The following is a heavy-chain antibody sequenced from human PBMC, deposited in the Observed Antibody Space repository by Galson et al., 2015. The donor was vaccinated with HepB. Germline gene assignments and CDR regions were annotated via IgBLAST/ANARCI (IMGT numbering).Heavy chain of an antibody. CDR2: ISSGGDYI. D-gene: IGHD3-16*01. J-gene: IGHJ4*02. V-gene: IGHV3-21*01. Sequence: SLRLSCAASGFTFSRYNMIWIRQAPGKGLEWVSSISSGGDYIYYADSVKGRFTISRDNAKNSLHLQMNSLRAEDTAVYYCVRDPPLGTPFDYWGQGTLVTASS. CDR3: VRDPPLGTPFDY. CDR1: GFTFSRYN.